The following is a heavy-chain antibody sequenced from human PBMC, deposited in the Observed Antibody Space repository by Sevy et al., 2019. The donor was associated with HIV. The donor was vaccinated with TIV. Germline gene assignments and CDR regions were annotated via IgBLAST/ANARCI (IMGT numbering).Heavy chain of an antibody. Sequence: SETLSLTCTVSGGSVSSYYWSWIRQPAGKGLEWIGRIYTSGSTNYNPSLKSRVTMSVDTSKNQFSLKLSSVTAADTAVYYCARDRDGIGSSGTDAFDIWGQGTMVTVSS. CDR3: ARDRDGIGSSGTDAFDI. V-gene: IGHV4-4*07. D-gene: IGHD3-22*01. CDR1: GGSVSSYY. J-gene: IGHJ3*02. CDR2: IYTSGST.